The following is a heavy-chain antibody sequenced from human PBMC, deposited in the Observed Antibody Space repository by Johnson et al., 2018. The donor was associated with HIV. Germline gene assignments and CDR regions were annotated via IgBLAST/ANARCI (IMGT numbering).Heavy chain of an antibody. D-gene: IGHD1-26*01. V-gene: IGHV3-73*01. CDR2: IRSKANSYAT. J-gene: IGHJ3*02. CDR3: AKSIVGATYDAFDI. CDR1: GFTFSGSS. Sequence: EVQLVESGGGLVQPGGSLKLSCAASGFTFSGSSMHWVRQASGKGLEWVGRIRSKANSYATAYAASVKGRFTISRDDSKNTAYLQMNSLKTEDTAVYYCAKSIVGATYDAFDIWGQGTMVTVSS.